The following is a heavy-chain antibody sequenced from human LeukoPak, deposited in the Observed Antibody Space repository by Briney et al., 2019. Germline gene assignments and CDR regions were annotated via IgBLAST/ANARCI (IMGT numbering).Heavy chain of an antibody. V-gene: IGHV4-38-2*02. CDR3: ARKVAAADAFDI. D-gene: IGHD6-13*01. Sequence: SETLSLTCTVSGYSISSGYYWGWIRQPPGKGLEWIGSIYHSGSTYYNPSLKSRVTISVDTSKNQFSLKLSSVTAADTAVYYCARKVAAADAFDIWGQGTVVTVSS. J-gene: IGHJ3*02. CDR1: GYSISSGYY. CDR2: IYHSGST.